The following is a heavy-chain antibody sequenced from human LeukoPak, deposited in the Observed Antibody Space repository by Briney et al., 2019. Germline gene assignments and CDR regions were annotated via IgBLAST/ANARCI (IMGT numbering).Heavy chain of an antibody. J-gene: IGHJ6*02. CDR3: ARDLGDYDFWSGPTGSMDV. CDR1: GFTFSSYS. V-gene: IGHV3-21*01. CDR2: ISSSSSYI. D-gene: IGHD3-3*01. Sequence: GGSLRLSCAASGFTFSSYSMNWVRQAPGKGLEWVSSISSSSSYIYYADSVRGRFTISRDNAKNSLYLQMNSLRAEDTAVYYCARDLGDYDFWSGPTGSMDVWGQGTTVTVSS.